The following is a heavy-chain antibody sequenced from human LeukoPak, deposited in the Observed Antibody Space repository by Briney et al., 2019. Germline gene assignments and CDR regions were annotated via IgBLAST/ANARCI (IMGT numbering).Heavy chain of an antibody. CDR1: GYTFTGYY. CDR2: INPNSGGT. CDR3: ATVPGSYDY. Sequence: GASVTVSCKASGYTFTGYYMHWVRQAPGQGLEWMGWINPNSGGTIYAQKFQGRVTMTEDTSTDTAYMELSSLRSEDTAVYYCATVPGSYDYWGQGTLVTVSS. V-gene: IGHV1-2*02. D-gene: IGHD1-26*01. J-gene: IGHJ4*02.